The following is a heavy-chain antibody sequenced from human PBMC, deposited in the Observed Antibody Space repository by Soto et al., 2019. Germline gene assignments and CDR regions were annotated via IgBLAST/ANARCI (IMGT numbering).Heavy chain of an antibody. CDR3: ARETVFLTAMPICEALDI. D-gene: IGHD3-9*01. CDR2: IDSDGSNT. V-gene: IGHV3-74*01. Sequence: EVQLVESGGGLVQPGGSLRLSCAASGFTFSNFWMHWVRQAPGRGLVWLSRIDSDGSNTNYADSVRGRLTISRDNAKNTLYLEMNSLRAEDTAMYYCARETVFLTAMPICEALDIWGQGTMVTVSS. CDR1: GFTFSNFW. J-gene: IGHJ3*02.